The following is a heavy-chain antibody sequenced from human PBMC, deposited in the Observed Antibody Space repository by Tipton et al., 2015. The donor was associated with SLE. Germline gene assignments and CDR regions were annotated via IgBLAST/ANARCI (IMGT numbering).Heavy chain of an antibody. CDR1: GVSITNSY. J-gene: IGHJ4*02. CDR3: ARTTTAISPFDY. V-gene: IGHV4-59*12. Sequence: GSLRLSCSVSGVSITNSYWSWIRQPPGKGPEWIGTIYYSGSTYYYPSLKSRITISVDTSKNQFSLEVRSVTAADTAVYYRARTTTAISPFDYWGQGTLVTVSS. CDR2: IYYSGST. D-gene: IGHD2-2*02.